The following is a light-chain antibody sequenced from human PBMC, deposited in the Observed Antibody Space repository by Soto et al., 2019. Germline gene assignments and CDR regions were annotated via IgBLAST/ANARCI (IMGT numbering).Light chain of an antibody. J-gene: IGKJ1*01. CDR2: GIS. V-gene: IGKV3-20*01. CDR3: QKFGASPWT. CDR1: QSVLNNY. Sequence: DIVLTQSPGTLSLSPGERATLSCRASQSVLNNYLAWFQQRPGQAPRLLIYGISNRPTGIPDRFSGSGSGTDFTLSLSRLEPEDFAVYYCQKFGASPWTFGQGNKVEIK.